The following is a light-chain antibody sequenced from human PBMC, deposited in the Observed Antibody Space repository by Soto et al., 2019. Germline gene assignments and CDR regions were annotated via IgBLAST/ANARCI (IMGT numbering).Light chain of an antibody. CDR3: CSYAGNSLLL. Sequence: QAVVTQPPSVSGAPGQRVTISCTGSSSNIGAGYDVHWYQQVPGTAPKLLLFGNSNRPSGVSDRFSASKSGNTASLTVSGLQADDEADYYCCSYAGNSLLLFGGGTKLTVL. V-gene: IGLV1-40*01. CDR1: SSNIGAGYD. J-gene: IGLJ2*01. CDR2: GNS.